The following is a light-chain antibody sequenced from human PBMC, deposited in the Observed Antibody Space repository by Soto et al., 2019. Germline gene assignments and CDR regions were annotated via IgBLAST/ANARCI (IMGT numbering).Light chain of an antibody. V-gene: IGKV3-20*01. J-gene: IGKJ2*01. CDR2: GAS. CDR3: HQYGGSPPYT. CDR1: QSVSSTY. Sequence: EIVLTQSPGTLSLSPGERATLSCRASQSVSSTYLLWYQQKPGQAPRLLIYGASSRATGIPDRFSGSRSGTDFTLTISRLEPEDFAVYYCHQYGGSPPYTFGQGTKLEIK.